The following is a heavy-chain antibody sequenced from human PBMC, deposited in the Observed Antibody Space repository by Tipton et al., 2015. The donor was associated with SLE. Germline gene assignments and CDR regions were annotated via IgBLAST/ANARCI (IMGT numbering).Heavy chain of an antibody. J-gene: IGHJ4*02. D-gene: IGHD3-3*01. CDR1: GFTFSSYA. Sequence: SLRLSCAASGFTFSSYAMHWVRQAPGKGLEWVAVISYDGSNKYYADSVKGRFTISRDNSKNTLYLQMNSLRAEDTAVYYCARSLGRDVLRFLEWLPLDYWGQGTLVTVSS. CDR3: ARSLGRDVLRFLEWLPLDY. V-gene: IGHV3-30-3*01. CDR2: ISYDGSNK.